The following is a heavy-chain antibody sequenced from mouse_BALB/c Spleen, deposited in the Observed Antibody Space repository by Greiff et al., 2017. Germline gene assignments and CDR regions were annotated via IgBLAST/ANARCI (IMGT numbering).Heavy chain of an antibody. CDR2: ILPGSGST. Sequence: VQLQQSGAELMKPGASVKISCKATGYTFSSYWIEWVKQRPGHGLEWIGEILPGSGSTNYNEKFKGKATFTADTSSNTAYMQLSSLTSEDSAVYYCARWDAWFAYWGQGTLVTVSA. CDR1: GYTFSSYW. D-gene: IGHD4-1*01. J-gene: IGHJ3*01. V-gene: IGHV1-9*01. CDR3: ARWDAWFAY.